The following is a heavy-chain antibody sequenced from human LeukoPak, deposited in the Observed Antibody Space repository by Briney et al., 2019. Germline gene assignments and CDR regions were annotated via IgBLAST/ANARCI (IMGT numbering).Heavy chain of an antibody. J-gene: IGHJ4*02. CDR1: GGSITNYY. Sequence: SETLSLTCTVSGGSITNYYWSWIQQPAGKGLEWIGRIHTSGNTDYNPSLKSRVTMSLDTSKNQFSLKLNSMTAADTAVYYCARRVSNWNDYYFDYWGQGTLVTVSS. V-gene: IGHV4-4*07. D-gene: IGHD1-20*01. CDR2: IHTSGNT. CDR3: ARRVSNWNDYYFDY.